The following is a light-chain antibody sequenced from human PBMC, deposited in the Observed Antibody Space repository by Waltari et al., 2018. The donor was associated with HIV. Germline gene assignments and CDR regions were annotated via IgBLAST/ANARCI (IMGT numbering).Light chain of an antibody. V-gene: IGLV2-14*01. CDR1: SSDVGGYNY. CDR3: SSYTSSSTLGV. CDR2: EVS. J-gene: IGLJ2*01. Sequence: QSALTQPASVPGSPAQSITISSTRTSSDVGGYNYVSWYQQHPGKAPKLMIYEVSNRPSGVSNRFSGSKSGNTASLTISGLQAEDEADYYCSSYTSSSTLGVFGGGTKLTVL.